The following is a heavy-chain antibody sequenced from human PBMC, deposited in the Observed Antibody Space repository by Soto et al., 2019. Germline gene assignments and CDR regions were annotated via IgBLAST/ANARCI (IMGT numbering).Heavy chain of an antibody. CDR3: AREPEGIAAALDY. D-gene: IGHD6-13*01. CDR2: ISSSGSFI. J-gene: IGHJ4*02. Sequence: GGSLRLSCAASGFTFRTYGMKWVRRAPGGGLEWVASISSSGSFIYYADSVKGRFTISRDDAEKSLYLQMNSLRAEDTALYYCAREPEGIAAALDYWGRGTLVTVSS. CDR1: GFTFRTYG. V-gene: IGHV3-21*01.